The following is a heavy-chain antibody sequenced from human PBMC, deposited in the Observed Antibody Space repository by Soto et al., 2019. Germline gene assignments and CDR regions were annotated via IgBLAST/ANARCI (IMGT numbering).Heavy chain of an antibody. CDR1: GFTFSSYA. J-gene: IGHJ4*02. CDR3: ARDLDSSGFVSAFDY. V-gene: IGHV3-30-3*01. CDR2: ISYDGSNK. Sequence: GGSLRLSCAASGFTFSSYAMHWVRQAPGKGLEWVAVISYDGSNKYYADSVKGRFTISRDNSKNTLYLQMNSLRAEDTAVYYCARDLDSSGFVSAFDYWGQGTLVTVSS. D-gene: IGHD3-22*01.